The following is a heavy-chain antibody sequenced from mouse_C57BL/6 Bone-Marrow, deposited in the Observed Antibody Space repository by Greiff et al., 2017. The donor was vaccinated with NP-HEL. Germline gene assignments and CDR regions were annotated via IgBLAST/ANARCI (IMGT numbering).Heavy chain of an antibody. CDR1: GYTFTSYW. CDR3: ARGGYYGSSYDYAMDY. J-gene: IGHJ4*01. CDR2: IDPNSGGT. D-gene: IGHD1-1*01. V-gene: IGHV1-62-3*01. Sequence: QQSSKASGYTFTSYWMHWVKQRPGRGLEWIGRIDPNSGGTKYNEKFKSKATLTVDKPSSTAYMQLSSLTSEDSAVYYCARGGYYGSSYDYAMDYWGQGTSVTVSS.